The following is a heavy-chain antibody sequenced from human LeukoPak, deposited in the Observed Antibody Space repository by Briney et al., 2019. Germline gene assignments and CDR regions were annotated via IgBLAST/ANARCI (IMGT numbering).Heavy chain of an antibody. CDR3: ASATFYYDTSDSPGHFQH. CDR1: GGSISGYY. D-gene: IGHD3-22*01. V-gene: IGHV4-59*08. CDR2: IYYSGST. Sequence: KPSETLSLTCIVSGGSISGYYWSWIRQPPGKGLEWIGYIYYSGSTNYNPSLKSRVTISVDTSKKQFFLKLSSVTAADTAVYYCASATFYYDTSDSPGHFQHWGQGTLVTVSS. J-gene: IGHJ1*01.